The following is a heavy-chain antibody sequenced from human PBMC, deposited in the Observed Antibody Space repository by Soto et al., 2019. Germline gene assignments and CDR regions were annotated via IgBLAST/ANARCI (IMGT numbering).Heavy chain of an antibody. D-gene: IGHD3-16*02. CDR1: GFTFSSYW. CDR2: INSDGSDL. J-gene: IGHJ6*02. CDR3: LSSYYFHDMDV. Sequence: GGSLRLSCAASGFTFSSYWMHWVRQAPGRGLQWVSRINSDGSDLNYADSVEGRFIISRDNAKNTLYLQMNSLGVEDTAVYYCLSSYYFHDMDVWGQGTTVTVSS. V-gene: IGHV3-74*01.